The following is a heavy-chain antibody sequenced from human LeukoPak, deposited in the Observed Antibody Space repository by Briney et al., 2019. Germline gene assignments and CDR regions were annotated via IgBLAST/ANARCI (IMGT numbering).Heavy chain of an antibody. CDR1: GFTFDDYA. D-gene: IGHD1-26*01. CDR3: AKDKSSSIVGAAALDY. J-gene: IGHJ4*02. CDR2: XSWNSGSI. V-gene: IGHV3-9*01. Sequence: PGRSLRLSCAASGFTFDDYAMHWVRQAPGKGLXXXXXXSWNSGSIGYADSVKGRFTISRDNAKNSLYLQMSSLRAEDTALYYCAKDKSSSIVGAAALDYWGQGTLVTVSS.